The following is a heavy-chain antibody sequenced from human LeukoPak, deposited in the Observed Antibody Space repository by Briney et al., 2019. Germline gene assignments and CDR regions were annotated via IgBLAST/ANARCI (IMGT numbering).Heavy chain of an antibody. Sequence: SETLSLTCAVYGGSFSGYYWSWIRQPPGKGLEWIGEINHSGSTNYNPSLKSRLTISVDTSKNQFSLKLSSVTAADTAVYYCARVSRLLNWFDPWGQGTLVTVSS. CDR1: GGSFSGYY. CDR3: ARVSRLLNWFDP. V-gene: IGHV4-34*01. J-gene: IGHJ5*02. D-gene: IGHD2-15*01. CDR2: INHSGST.